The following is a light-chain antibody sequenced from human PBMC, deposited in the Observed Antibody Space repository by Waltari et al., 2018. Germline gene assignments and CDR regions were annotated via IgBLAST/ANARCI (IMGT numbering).Light chain of an antibody. CDR3: ATFAGSNTL. CDR2: EVS. V-gene: IGLV2-8*01. CDR1: STDIGVYHI. Sequence: QSALTQPPSASGSPGQSVTTSCTGTSTDIGVYHIVSWYQQHPGKAPKLLIYEVSERPSGVPDRFSGSKSGNTASLTVSGLQGEDEAAYYCATFAGSNTLFGGGTKLTVL. J-gene: IGLJ2*01.